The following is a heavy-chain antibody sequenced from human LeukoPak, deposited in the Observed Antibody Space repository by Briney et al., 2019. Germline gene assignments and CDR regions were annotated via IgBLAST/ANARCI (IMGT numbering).Heavy chain of an antibody. CDR1: GGSFSGYY. Sequence: SETLSLTCAVYGGSFSGYYWSWIRQPPGKGLEWIGEINHSGSTNYNPSLKSRVTISVDTSKNQFSLKLSSVTAADTAVYYCARVDGDYRGTLDYWGQGTLVTVSS. J-gene: IGHJ4*02. CDR2: INHSGST. D-gene: IGHD4-17*01. CDR3: ARVDGDYRGTLDY. V-gene: IGHV4-34*01.